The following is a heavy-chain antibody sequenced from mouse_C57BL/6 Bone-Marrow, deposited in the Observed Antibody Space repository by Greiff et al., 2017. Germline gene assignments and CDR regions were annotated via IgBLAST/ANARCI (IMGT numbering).Heavy chain of an antibody. V-gene: IGHV1-75*01. CDR1: GYTFTDYY. CDR3: ARSTPTVVALDY. CDR2: IFPGSGST. J-gene: IGHJ2*01. D-gene: IGHD1-1*01. Sequence: VQLQQSGPELVKPGASVKISCKASGYTFTDYYINWVKQRPGQGLEWIGWIFPGSGSTYYTEKFKGKATLTVDKSSSTAYMLLSSLTSEDSAVYFCARSTPTVVALDYWGQGTTLTVSS.